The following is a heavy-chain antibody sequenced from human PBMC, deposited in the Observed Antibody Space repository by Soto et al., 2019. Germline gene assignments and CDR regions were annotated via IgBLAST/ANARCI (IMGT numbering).Heavy chain of an antibody. Sequence: EVQLVESGGGLVQPGGSLRLSCAASGFTFSTYWMHWVRQAPGKGLVWVSRIKNDGSGTYYVDSVEGRFTISRDNAKNTLYLQTNSLRDEDTAVYYCVWGDGDYYDGNGYLGRHWGQGTLVTVSS. CDR2: IKNDGSGT. V-gene: IGHV3-74*01. CDR1: GFTFSTYW. D-gene: IGHD3-22*01. CDR3: VWGDGDYYDGNGYLGRH. J-gene: IGHJ4*02.